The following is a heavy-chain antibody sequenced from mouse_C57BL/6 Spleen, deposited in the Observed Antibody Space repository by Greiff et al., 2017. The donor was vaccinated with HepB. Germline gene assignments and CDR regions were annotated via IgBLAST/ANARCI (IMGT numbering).Heavy chain of an antibody. J-gene: IGHJ4*01. Sequence: QVQLQQPGAELVKPGASVKLSCMASGYTFTSYWMHWVKQRPGQGLEWIGMIHPNSGSTNYNEKFKSKATLTVDKSSSTAYMQLSSLTSEDSAVYYCARCQEYYAMDYWGQGTSVTVAS. CDR1: GYTFTSYW. CDR3: ARCQEYYAMDY. CDR2: IHPNSGST. V-gene: IGHV1-64*01. D-gene: IGHD6-1*01.